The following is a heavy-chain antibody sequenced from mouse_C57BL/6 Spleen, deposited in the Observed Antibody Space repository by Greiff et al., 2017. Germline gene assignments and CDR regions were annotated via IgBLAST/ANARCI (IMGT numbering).Heavy chain of an antibody. D-gene: IGHD3-1*01. J-gene: IGHJ1*03. CDR2: INPNNGGT. Sequence: EVQLQQPGAELVKPGASVKISCKASGYTFTNYYMNWVKQSHGKGLEWIGDINPNNGGTNYNQKFKGKATLTVDKSSSTAYMALRSLTSEDAAVYGCARGSGDFEDWGTGTAVTVSS. V-gene: IGHV1-26*01. CDR3: ARGSGDFED. CDR1: GYTFTNYY.